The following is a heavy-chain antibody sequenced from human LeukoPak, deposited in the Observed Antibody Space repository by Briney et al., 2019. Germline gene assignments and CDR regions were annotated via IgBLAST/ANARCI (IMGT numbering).Heavy chain of an antibody. J-gene: IGHJ4*02. V-gene: IGHV3-30*04. D-gene: IGHD5-12*01. CDR1: GFTFSSYA. CDR2: ISYDGSNK. Sequence: SGGSLRLSCAASGFTFSSYAMHWVRQAPGKGLEWVAVISYDGSNKYYADSVKGRFTISRDNSKNTLYLQMNSLRAEDTAVYYCAREFAGYSGYDYFDYWGRGTLVTVSS. CDR3: AREFAGYSGYDYFDY.